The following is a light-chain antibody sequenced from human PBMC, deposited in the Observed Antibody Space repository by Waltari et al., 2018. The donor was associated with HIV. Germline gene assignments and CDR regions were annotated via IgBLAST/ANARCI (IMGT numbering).Light chain of an antibody. CDR2: GNS. Sequence: QSVLTQPPSVSGAPGQRVTISCTGSSPNIGAGYDVHWYQQLPGTTPKLLVYGNSNRPSGVPDRFSGSKSATSASLAITGLQAEDEADYYCQSYDNSLSAWVFGGGTKLTVL. V-gene: IGLV1-40*01. CDR1: SPNIGAGYD. CDR3: QSYDNSLSAWV. J-gene: IGLJ3*02.